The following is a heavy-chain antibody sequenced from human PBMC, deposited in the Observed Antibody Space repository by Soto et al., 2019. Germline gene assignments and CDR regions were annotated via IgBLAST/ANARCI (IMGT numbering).Heavy chain of an antibody. D-gene: IGHD6-13*01. CDR1: GYSFTSYW. V-gene: IGHV5-51*01. CDR3: ARHLALYSSSWYALDAFDI. J-gene: IGHJ3*02. CDR2: IYPGDSDT. Sequence: ESLKISCKGSGYSFTSYWIGWVRQMPGKGLEWMGIIYPGDSDTRYSPSFQGQVTISADKSISTAYLQWSSLKASDTAMYYCARHLALYSSSWYALDAFDIWGQGTMVTVSS.